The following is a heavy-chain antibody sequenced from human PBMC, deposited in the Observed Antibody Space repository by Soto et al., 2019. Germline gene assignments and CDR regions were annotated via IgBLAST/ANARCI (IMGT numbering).Heavy chain of an antibody. D-gene: IGHD1-1*01. CDR1: GGTFSSHA. CDR3: ASLDAYKGYYNGMDV. CDR2: LIPIFGTA. V-gene: IGHV1-69*12. Sequence: QVQLVQSGAEVKKPGSSVKVSCKASGGTFSSHAISWVRQAPGQGLEWMGGLIPIFGTANYAQKFQGRVTITADESTNTAYMDLSSLRSEDTAVYYCASLDAYKGYYNGMDVWGQGTTVTVSS. J-gene: IGHJ6*02.